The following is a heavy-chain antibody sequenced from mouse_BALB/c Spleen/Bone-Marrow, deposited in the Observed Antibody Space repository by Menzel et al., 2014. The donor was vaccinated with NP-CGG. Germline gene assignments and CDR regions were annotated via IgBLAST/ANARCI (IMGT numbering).Heavy chain of an antibody. J-gene: IGHJ3*01. D-gene: IGHD2-3*01. V-gene: IGHV4-1*02. CDR1: GFDFSRYW. CDR2: INPDSKTI. CDR3: ARLGYYGGFAY. Sequence: VQLQQSGGGLVQPGGSLKLSCAASGFDFSRYWMSWVRQAPGKGLEWIGEINPDSKTINYSPSLKDKFIISRDNAKNTLYLQMNKVRSEDTALYYSARLGYYGGFAYWGQGTLVTVSA.